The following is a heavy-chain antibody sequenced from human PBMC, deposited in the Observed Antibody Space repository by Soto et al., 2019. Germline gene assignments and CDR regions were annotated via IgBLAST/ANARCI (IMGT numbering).Heavy chain of an antibody. CDR1: GFTFSSYG. Sequence: QVQLVESGGGVVQPGTSLRLSCAASGFTFSSYGMHWVRLAQGKGLEWVAVIWYDGITKYYGDSVKGRFTISRDNSKNTVYLQMTSLRVEDTAVYYCVRDGSGGDWRYFDYWGQGTLVTISS. J-gene: IGHJ4*02. D-gene: IGHD2-21*02. V-gene: IGHV3-33*01. CDR3: VRDGSGGDWRYFDY. CDR2: IWYDGITK.